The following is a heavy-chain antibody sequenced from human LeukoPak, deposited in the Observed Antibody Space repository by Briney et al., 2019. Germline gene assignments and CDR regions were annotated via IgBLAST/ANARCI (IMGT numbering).Heavy chain of an antibody. Sequence: PGGSLRLSCAPSGFTFSSYSMNWVRQAPGKGLEWVSSISSSSSYTNYADSVKGRFTISRDNAKNSLYLQMNSLRAEDTAVYYCARERGYSYGDDAFDIWGQGTMVTVSS. D-gene: IGHD5-18*01. CDR2: ISSSSSYT. J-gene: IGHJ3*02. V-gene: IGHV3-21*01. CDR3: ARERGYSYGDDAFDI. CDR1: GFTFSSYS.